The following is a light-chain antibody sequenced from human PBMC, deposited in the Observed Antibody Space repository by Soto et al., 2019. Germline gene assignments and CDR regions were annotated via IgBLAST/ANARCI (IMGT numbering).Light chain of an antibody. Sequence: VLTQSPGTLSLSPGDRVTISCRASQSVSSTYLGWYQQKPGQAPRLLIYGASSRATGIPDRLSGSGSGTDFTLTISRLEPDDFAVYYCQHYTNSPWTFGQGTKVEIK. V-gene: IGKV3-20*01. CDR1: QSVSSTY. CDR3: QHYTNSPWT. CDR2: GAS. J-gene: IGKJ1*01.